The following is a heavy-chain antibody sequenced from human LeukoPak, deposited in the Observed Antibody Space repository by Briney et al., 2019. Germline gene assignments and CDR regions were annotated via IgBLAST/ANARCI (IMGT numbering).Heavy chain of an antibody. CDR2: IYWNDDK. V-gene: IGHV2-5*01. Sequence: SGPTLVNPTQTLTLTCTFSGFSLSTSGVGVGWIRQPPGQALEWLALIYWNDDKRYSPSLKSRLTINKDTSKNQVVLTMTNMDPVDTATYYCAHRGFGSSGSVFDYWGQGTLVAVSS. D-gene: IGHD3-22*01. CDR1: GFSLSTSGVG. J-gene: IGHJ4*02. CDR3: AHRGFGSSGSVFDY.